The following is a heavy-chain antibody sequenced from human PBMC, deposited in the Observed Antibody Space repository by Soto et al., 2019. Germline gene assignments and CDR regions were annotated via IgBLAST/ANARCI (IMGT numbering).Heavy chain of an antibody. V-gene: IGHV3-11*06. CDR3: ARDLVDGAFDI. CDR2: ISSSSSYT. D-gene: IGHD3-16*01. CDR1: GFTFSDYY. Sequence: GGSLRLSCAASGFTFSDYYMSWIRQAPGKGLEWVSYISSSSSYTNYADSVKGRFTISRDNAKNSLYLQMNSLRAEDTAVYYCARDLVDGAFDIWGQGTMVTVSS. J-gene: IGHJ3*02.